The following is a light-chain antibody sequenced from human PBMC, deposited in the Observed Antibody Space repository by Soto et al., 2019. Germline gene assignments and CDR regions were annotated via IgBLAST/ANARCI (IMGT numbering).Light chain of an antibody. CDR1: QSVSSY. CDR2: DAS. V-gene: IGKV3-11*01. J-gene: IGKJ4*01. Sequence: EIVLTQSPATLSLSPGNRATLSCRASQSVSSYLAWYQQKPGQAPRLLIYDASTRATGIPARFSGSGSGTVFPLTITGLEPEDFAVYYCQQSSGRPSTFGGGTKVEIK. CDR3: QQSSGRPST.